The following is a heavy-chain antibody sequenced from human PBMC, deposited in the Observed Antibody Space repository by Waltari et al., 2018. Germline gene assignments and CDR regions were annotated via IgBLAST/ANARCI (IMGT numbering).Heavy chain of an antibody. V-gene: IGHV4-59*01. CDR1: GGSISSYY. J-gene: IGHJ3*02. CDR3: ARVRHADSSGYYRLDAFDI. D-gene: IGHD3-22*01. Sequence: QVQLQESGPGLVKPSETLSLTCTVSGGSISSYYWSWIRQPPGKGLEWIGYIYYSGSTNYNPSLKSRVTISVDTSKNQFSLKLSSVTAADTAVYYCARVRHADSSGYYRLDAFDIWGQGTMVTVSS. CDR2: IYYSGST.